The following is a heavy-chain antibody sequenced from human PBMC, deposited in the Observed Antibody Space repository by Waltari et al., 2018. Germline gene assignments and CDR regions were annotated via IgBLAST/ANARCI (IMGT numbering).Heavy chain of an antibody. V-gene: IGHV1-69*02. J-gene: IGHJ6*02. Sequence: QVQLVQSGAEVKKPGSSVKVSCKASGGTFSSYTISWVRQAPGPGIEWMGRIIPILGIANYAQKFQGRVTITADKSTSTAYMELSSLRSEDTAVYYCALPDCSSTSCYKGYYYGMDVWGQGTTVTVSS. CDR1: GGTFSSYT. CDR3: ALPDCSSTSCYKGYYYGMDV. D-gene: IGHD2-2*02. CDR2: IIPILGIA.